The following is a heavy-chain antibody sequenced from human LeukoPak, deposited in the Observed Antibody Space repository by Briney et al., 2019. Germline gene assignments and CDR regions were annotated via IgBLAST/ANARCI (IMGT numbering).Heavy chain of an antibody. D-gene: IGHD5-18*01. Sequence: PGGSLRLSCAASGFTFSNAWMSWVRQAPGKGLEWVGRIKSKTDGGTTDYAAPVKGRFTISGDDSKNTLYLQMNSLKTEDTAVYYCTTDRQLWLYRDYWGQGTLVTVSS. J-gene: IGHJ4*02. V-gene: IGHV3-15*01. CDR1: GFTFSNAW. CDR2: IKSKTDGGTT. CDR3: TTDRQLWLYRDY.